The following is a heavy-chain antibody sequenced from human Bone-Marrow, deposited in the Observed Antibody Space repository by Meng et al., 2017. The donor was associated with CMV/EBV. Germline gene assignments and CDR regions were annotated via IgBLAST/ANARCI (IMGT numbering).Heavy chain of an antibody. Sequence: GSLRLSCTVSGGSISSSSYYWGWIRQPPGKGLEWIGSIYYSGSTYYNPSLKSRVTISVDTSKNQFSLKLSSVTAADTAVYYCARDFGDFWSGYHSYYYYGMDVWGQGNTVTFYS. CDR3: ARDFGDFWSGYHSYYYYGMDV. J-gene: IGHJ6*02. CDR1: GGSISSSSYY. CDR2: IYYSGST. V-gene: IGHV4-39*07. D-gene: IGHD3-3*01.